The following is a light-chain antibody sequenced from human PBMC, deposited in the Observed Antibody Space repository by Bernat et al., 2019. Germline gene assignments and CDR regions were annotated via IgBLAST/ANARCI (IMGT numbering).Light chain of an antibody. CDR3: QSYDSSPSGYVV. CDR1: SSNIGAGYD. J-gene: IGLJ2*01. V-gene: IGLV1-40*01. Sequence: QSVLTQPPSVSGAPGQRVTISRTGSSSNIGAGYDVHWYQQLPGTAPKLLIYGNSNRPSGVPDRFSGSKSGTSASLAITGLQAEDEADYYCQSYDSSPSGYVVFGGGTKLTVL. CDR2: GNS.